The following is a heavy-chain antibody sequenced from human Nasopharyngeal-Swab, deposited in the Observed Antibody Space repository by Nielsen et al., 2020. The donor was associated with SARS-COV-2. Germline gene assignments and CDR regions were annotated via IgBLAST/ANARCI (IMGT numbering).Heavy chain of an antibody. V-gene: IGHV4-31*03. CDR2: IYYSGST. CDR1: GGSISSVGYY. J-gene: IGHJ3*02. Sequence: LRLSCTASGGSISSVGYYWSWIRQHPGKGLEWIGYIYYSGSTYYSPSLKSRVTISVDTSKNQFSLRLSSVTAADTAVYYCASSSGNWAFDIWGQGTMVTVSS. D-gene: IGHD1-1*01. CDR3: ASSSGNWAFDI.